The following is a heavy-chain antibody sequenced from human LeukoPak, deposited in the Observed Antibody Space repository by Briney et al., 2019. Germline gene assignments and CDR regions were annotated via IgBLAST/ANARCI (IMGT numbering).Heavy chain of an antibody. J-gene: IGHJ4*02. Sequence: GGSLRLFCAASGFTFSSYWMSWVRQAPGKGLEWVANINQDGSGKYYVDSVKGRFTISRDNAKNSLYLQMNSLRAEDTAVYYCARRLYSSGWYSYYFDYWGQGTLVTVSS. CDR1: GFTFSSYW. V-gene: IGHV3-7*01. D-gene: IGHD6-19*01. CDR3: ARRLYSSGWYSYYFDY. CDR2: INQDGSGK.